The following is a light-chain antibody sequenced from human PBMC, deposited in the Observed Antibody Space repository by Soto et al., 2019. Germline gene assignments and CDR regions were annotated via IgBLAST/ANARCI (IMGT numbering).Light chain of an antibody. CDR2: RSY. CDR1: SSNTGSNT. V-gene: IGLV1-47*01. Sequence: QSVLTQPPSASGTPGQRVTISCSGSSSNTGSNTVSWYQQLPGAAPKLLVCRSYQRPSGVPERFSGSNSGTSASLSISGLRSEDEADYYCASWDDSLRGYVFGTGPKLTVL. CDR3: ASWDDSLRGYV. J-gene: IGLJ1*01.